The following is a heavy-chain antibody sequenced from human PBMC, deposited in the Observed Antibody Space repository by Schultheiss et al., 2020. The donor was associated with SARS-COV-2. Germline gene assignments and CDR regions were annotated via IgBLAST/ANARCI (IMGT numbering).Heavy chain of an antibody. CDR3: ARDRYSWGGYYIMTYYFDY. CDR1: GYTFTSYA. CDR2: INAGNGNT. Sequence: ASVKVSCKASGYTFTSYAMHWVRQAPGQRLEWMGWINAGNGNTKYSQKFQGRVTITRDTSASTAYMELSSLRSEDTAVYYCARDRYSWGGYYIMTYYFDYWGQGTLVTVSS. D-gene: IGHD1-26*01. J-gene: IGHJ4*02. V-gene: IGHV1-3*01.